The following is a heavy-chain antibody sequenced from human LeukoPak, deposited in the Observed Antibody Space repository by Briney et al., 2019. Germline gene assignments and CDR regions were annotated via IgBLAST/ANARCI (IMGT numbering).Heavy chain of an antibody. CDR3: ARSQQLVLRSPLDP. CDR2: MNPYSANT. CDR1: GYTFTNYD. D-gene: IGHD6-13*01. Sequence: ASVKVSCKASGYTFTNYDIHWVRQATGQGLEWMGWMNPYSANTGYAQNFQGRITITMNTSISTAYMELSGLRSEDTAVYYCARSQQLVLRSPLDPWGQGTLVTVSS. V-gene: IGHV1-8*03. J-gene: IGHJ5*02.